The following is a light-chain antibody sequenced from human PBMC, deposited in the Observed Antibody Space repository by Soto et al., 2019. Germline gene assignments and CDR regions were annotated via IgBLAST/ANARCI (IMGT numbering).Light chain of an antibody. V-gene: IGKV3-15*01. CDR1: QSVSSN. J-gene: IGKJ1*01. CDR2: GAS. Sequence: EIVTTQSPGTLSVSPGERATLSCRASQSVSSNLAWYQQKPGQAPRLLIYGASTRATGIPARFSGSGFGTEFTLTISSLQSEDFAVYYCQQYNNLPRTFSQGTKVEIK. CDR3: QQYNNLPRT.